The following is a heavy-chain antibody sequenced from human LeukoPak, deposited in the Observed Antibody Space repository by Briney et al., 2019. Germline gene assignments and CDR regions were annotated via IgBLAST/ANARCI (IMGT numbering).Heavy chain of an antibody. D-gene: IGHD3-22*01. J-gene: IGHJ4*02. CDR3: VTGDSSAFSVFSAFDF. CDR1: GFTFRDYY. V-gene: IGHV3-11*01. Sequence: GGSLRLSCAASGFTFRDYYMSWIRQAPGKGLHWVSYISSGDGTIYYADSVKGRFTISRDDANNALYLQMSSLRVEDMAVYYCVTGDSSAFSVFSAFDFWGQGTLVTVSS. CDR2: ISSGDGTI.